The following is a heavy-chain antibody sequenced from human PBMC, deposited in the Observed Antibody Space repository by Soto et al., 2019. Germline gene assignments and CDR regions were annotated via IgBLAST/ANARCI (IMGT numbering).Heavy chain of an antibody. CDR3: ARDWSAENSSSWYFSDGMDV. CDR2: IYSGGST. CDR1: GFTFSDAW. Sequence: QPWGSVRLSCASSGFTFSDAWMSWVRRAPGKGLEWVSVIYSGGSTYYADSVKGRFTISRDNSKNTLYLQMNSLRAEDTAVYYCARDWSAENSSSWYFSDGMDVWGQGTTVTVSS. V-gene: IGHV3-53*01. D-gene: IGHD6-13*01. J-gene: IGHJ6*02.